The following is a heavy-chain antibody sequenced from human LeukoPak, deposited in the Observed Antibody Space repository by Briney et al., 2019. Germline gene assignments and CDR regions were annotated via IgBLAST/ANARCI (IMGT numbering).Heavy chain of an antibody. CDR3: ARALEDSYYFDY. CDR2: ISGSGGST. J-gene: IGHJ4*02. Sequence: GGTLRLSCAASGFTFSSYDMSWVRQAPGKGLEWVSAISGSGGSTYYADSVKGRFTISRDNSKNTLYLQMNSLRAEDTALYYCARALEDSYYFDYWGQGTLVTVSS. D-gene: IGHD3-3*01. V-gene: IGHV3-23*01. CDR1: GFTFSSYD.